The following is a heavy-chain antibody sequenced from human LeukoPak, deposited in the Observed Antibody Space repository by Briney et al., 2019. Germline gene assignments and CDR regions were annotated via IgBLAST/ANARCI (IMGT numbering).Heavy chain of an antibody. V-gene: IGHV1-69*05. D-gene: IGHD4-17*01. CDR3: ARVPNGDPFYYFDY. Sequence: GASVKVSCKASGGTFSSYAISWVRQAPGQGLEWMGGIIPIFGTANYAQKFQGRVTITTDESTSTAYMELSSLRSEDTAVYYCARVPNGDPFYYFDYWGQGTLVTVSS. CDR1: GGTFSSYA. CDR2: IIPIFGTA. J-gene: IGHJ4*02.